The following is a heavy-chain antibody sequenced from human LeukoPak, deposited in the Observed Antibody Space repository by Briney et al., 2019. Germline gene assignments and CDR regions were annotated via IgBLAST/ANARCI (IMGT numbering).Heavy chain of an antibody. V-gene: IGHV1-2*02. CDR3: AASRGTVTEY. J-gene: IGHJ4*02. D-gene: IGHD4-17*01. CDR1: VYTLIDYH. Sequence: ASVKVSCKGSVYTLIDYHMHWVGQAPGQGLEWMGWINPNTGDTNYAQKFQGRVTINRDTSISTAYMEMPRLRSAGMAIYDSAASRGTVTEYWGQGTLVTVSS. CDR2: INPNTGDT.